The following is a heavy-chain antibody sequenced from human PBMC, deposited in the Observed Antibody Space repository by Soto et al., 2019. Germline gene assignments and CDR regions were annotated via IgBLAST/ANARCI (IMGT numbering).Heavy chain of an antibody. J-gene: IGHJ4*02. V-gene: IGHV3-48*03. CDR1: GFTFSSYE. D-gene: IGHD3-22*01. Sequence: HPGGSLRLSCAASGFTFSSYEMNWVRQAPGKGLEWVSYISSSGSTIYYADSVKGRFTISRDNAKNSLYLQMNSLRAEDTAVYYCARTYYDSSGYFAHFDYWGQGTLVTVSS. CDR2: ISSSGSTI. CDR3: ARTYYDSSGYFAHFDY.